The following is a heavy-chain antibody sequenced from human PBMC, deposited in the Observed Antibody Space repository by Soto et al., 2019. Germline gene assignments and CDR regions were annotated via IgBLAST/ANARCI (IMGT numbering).Heavy chain of an antibody. D-gene: IGHD4-17*01. CDR1: GYTFTSYA. Sequence: ASVKVSCKASGYTFTSYAMHWVRQAPGQRLEWMGWINAGNGNTKYSQKFQGRVTITRDTSASTAYMELSSLRSEDTAVYYCARDGPTTVTTPKHFDYWGQGTLVTVSS. J-gene: IGHJ4*02. V-gene: IGHV1-3*01. CDR3: ARDGPTTVTTPKHFDY. CDR2: INAGNGNT.